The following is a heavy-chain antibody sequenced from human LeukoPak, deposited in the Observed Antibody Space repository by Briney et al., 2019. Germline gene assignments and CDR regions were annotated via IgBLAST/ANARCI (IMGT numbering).Heavy chain of an antibody. J-gene: IGHJ4*02. CDR2: INHSGST. CDR3: ARAPGGYSYGTHPKYFDY. CDR1: GFTFSTYS. V-gene: IGHV4-34*01. D-gene: IGHD5-18*01. Sequence: GSLRLSCAASGFTFSTYSMNWARQPPGKGLEWVGEINHSGSTNYNPSLKSRVTISVDTSKNQFSLKLSSVTAADTAVYYCARAPGGYSYGTHPKYFDYWGQGTLVTVSS.